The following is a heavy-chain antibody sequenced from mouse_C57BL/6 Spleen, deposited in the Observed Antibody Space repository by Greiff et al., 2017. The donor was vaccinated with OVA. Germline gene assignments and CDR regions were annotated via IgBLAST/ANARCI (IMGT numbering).Heavy chain of an antibody. D-gene: IGHD1-1*01. CDR3: ARYGSSYDYAMDY. J-gene: IGHJ4*01. V-gene: IGHV1-82*01. CDR1: GYAFSSSW. Sequence: VQLQESGPELVKPGASVKISCKASGYAFSSSWMNWVKQRPGKGLEWIGRIYPGDGDTNYNGKFKGKATLTADKSSSTAYMQLSSLTSEDSAVYFCARYGSSYDYAMDYWGQGTSGTVSS. CDR2: IYPGDGDT.